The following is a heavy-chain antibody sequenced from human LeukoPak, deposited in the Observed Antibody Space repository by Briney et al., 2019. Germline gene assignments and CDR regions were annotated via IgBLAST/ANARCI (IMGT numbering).Heavy chain of an antibody. CDR1: GGPFSDYA. J-gene: IGHJ5*02. V-gene: IGHV1-69*13. CDR3: ANSRHGSSWYNWFDP. D-gene: IGHD6-13*01. Sequence: ASGKVSCKASGGPFSDYAFSLGRQAPGQGLELMGGIIPMYDKVDYAQKFQGRVTVTADESTSTAYMELSSLRFEDTAVYYCANSRHGSSWYNWFDPWGQGTLVTVSS. CDR2: IIPMYDKV.